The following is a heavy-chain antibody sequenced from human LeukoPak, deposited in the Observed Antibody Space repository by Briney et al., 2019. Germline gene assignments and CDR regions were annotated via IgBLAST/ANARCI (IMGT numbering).Heavy chain of an antibody. Sequence: GGSLRLSCAASGFTFSSYAMSWVRQAPGKGLEWVSAISGSGGSTYYADSVKGRFTISRDNSKNTLYLQMNSVIDDGTAVYYCGKGGSIFQSFDYWGQGTTVTVSS. CDR2: ISGSGGST. CDR3: GKGGSIFQSFDY. CDR1: GFTFSSYA. J-gene: IGHJ4*02. V-gene: IGHV3-23*01. D-gene: IGHD3-10*01.